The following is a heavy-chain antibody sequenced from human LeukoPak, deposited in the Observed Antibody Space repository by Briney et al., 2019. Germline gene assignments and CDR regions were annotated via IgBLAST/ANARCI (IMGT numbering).Heavy chain of an antibody. J-gene: IGHJ4*02. CDR3: ARDRIAAAVLDY. CDR2: INPYHGKT. V-gene: IGHV1-18*01. CDR1: GYNFITYG. D-gene: IGHD6-13*01. Sequence: ASVKVSCKASGYNFITYGFSWVRQAPGQGLEWMGWINPYHGKTKYAQKFQGRVTMTTDTSTNTAHMELRSLTSADTAVYFCARDRIAAAVLDYWGQGTLVTVSS.